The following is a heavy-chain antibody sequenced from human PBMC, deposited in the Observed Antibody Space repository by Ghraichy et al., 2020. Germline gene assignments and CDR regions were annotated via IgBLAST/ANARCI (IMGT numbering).Heavy chain of an antibody. CDR1: GGSISRYY. J-gene: IGHJ1*01. Sequence: SETLSLTCSVSGGSISRYYWSWIRQPPGKGLEWIGYIYYSGSTNYNPSLKSRVTISVDTSKNQFSLKLRSVTAADTAVYYCARVRTSSGYDFDFQHWGQGTLVTVSS. V-gene: IGHV4-59*01. CDR2: IYYSGST. CDR3: ARVRTSSGYDFDFQH. D-gene: IGHD5-12*01.